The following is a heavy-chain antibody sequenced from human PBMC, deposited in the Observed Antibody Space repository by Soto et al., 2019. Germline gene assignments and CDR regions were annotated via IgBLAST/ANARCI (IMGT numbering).Heavy chain of an antibody. CDR1: GFTFSSSA. J-gene: IGHJ4*02. D-gene: IGHD3-16*01. CDR2: ISGGDGSP. V-gene: IGHV3-23*01. Sequence: PGGSLRLSCTASGFTFSSSAMTWVRQAPGKGLEWVSAISGGDGSPSYADSVKGRFTISRDNSKNTLYLHMNSLRADDTAAYYCAKWHTYHYDSLAFSGFDCWGQGTQVTVSS. CDR3: AKWHTYHYDSLAFSGFDC.